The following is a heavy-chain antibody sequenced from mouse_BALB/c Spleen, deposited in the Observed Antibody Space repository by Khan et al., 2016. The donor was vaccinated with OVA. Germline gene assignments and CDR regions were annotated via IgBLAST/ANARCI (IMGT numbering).Heavy chain of an antibody. CDR3: ARRNYYGYYFDY. D-gene: IGHD1-1*01. CDR1: GYSITSGYA. V-gene: IGHV3-2*02. J-gene: IGHJ2*01. Sequence: EVQLQESGPGLVKPSQSLSLTCTVTGYSITSGYAWNWIRQFPGNKLEWMGYISYTGVTSYTPSLKSRISITRDTSKNQFFLQLNSVTTEDTATCYCARRNYYGYYFDYWGQGTTVTVSS. CDR2: ISYTGVT.